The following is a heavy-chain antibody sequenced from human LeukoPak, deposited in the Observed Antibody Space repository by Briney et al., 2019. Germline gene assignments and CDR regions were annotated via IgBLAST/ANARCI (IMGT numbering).Heavy chain of an antibody. CDR2: INQDGSET. D-gene: IGHD7-27*01. V-gene: IGHV3-7*04. CDR3: SGDPGDY. J-gene: IGHJ4*02. CDR1: GFTFSDYW. Sequence: LXLSCAASGFTFSDYWMSWVRQAPGKGLEWVANINQDGSETYYVDSVEGRFTISRDNAKNSLFLQMSSLRAEDTAVYFCSGDPGDYWGQGTLVTVSS.